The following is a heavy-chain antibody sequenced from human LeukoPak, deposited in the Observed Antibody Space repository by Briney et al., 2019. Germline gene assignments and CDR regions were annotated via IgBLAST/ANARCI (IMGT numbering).Heavy chain of an antibody. D-gene: IGHD6-25*01. V-gene: IGHV3-21*01. CDR3: ARDRHIAAAGYYFDY. Sequence: GGSLRLSCAASGFTFSSYSMNWVRQAPGKGLEWVSSISSSSSYIYYADSVKGRFTISRDNAKNSLYLQMNSLRVEDTAGYYCARDRHIAAAGYYFDYWGQGTLVTVSS. J-gene: IGHJ4*02. CDR2: ISSSSSYI. CDR1: GFTFSSYS.